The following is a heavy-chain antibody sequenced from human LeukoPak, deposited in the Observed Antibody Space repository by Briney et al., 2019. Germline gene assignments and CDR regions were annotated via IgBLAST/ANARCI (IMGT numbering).Heavy chain of an antibody. CDR3: ARDYRIDGYNRGVDH. V-gene: IGHV1-46*01. CDR1: GYTFTGYY. D-gene: IGHD5-24*01. J-gene: IGHJ4*02. Sequence: ASVKVSCKASGYTFTGYYMHWVRQAPGQGLEWMGMIVPSSGSTSYAQKFLGRVTMTRDTSTTTVHMELSSLRSDDTAVYYCARDYRIDGYNRGVDHWGQGTLVTVSS. CDR2: IVPSSGST.